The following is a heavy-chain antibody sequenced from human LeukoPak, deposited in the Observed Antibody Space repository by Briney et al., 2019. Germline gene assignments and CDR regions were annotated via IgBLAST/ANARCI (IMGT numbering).Heavy chain of an antibody. J-gene: IGHJ6*03. V-gene: IGHV3-7*01. CDR3: ARGSTRLEWLLPFYYYYMDV. D-gene: IGHD3-3*01. CDR2: IKQDGSEK. Sequence: GGSLRLSCAASGFTFSSYWMSWVRQAPGKGLEWVANIKQDGSEKYYVDSVKGRFTISRDNAKNSLYLQMNGLRAEDTAVYYCARGSTRLEWLLPFYYYYMDVWGKGTTVTVSS. CDR1: GFTFSSYW.